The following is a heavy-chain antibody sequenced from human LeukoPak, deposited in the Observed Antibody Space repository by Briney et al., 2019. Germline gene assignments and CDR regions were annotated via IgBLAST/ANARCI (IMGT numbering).Heavy chain of an antibody. CDR2: VSPPGGGT. CDR1: GFTFSNHG. V-gene: IGHV3-23*01. Sequence: PGGTLTLSCAASGFTFSNHGMNWVRQAPGKGLEWLSGVSPPGGGTYYADSVKGRFTISRDDSKNTLSLQMNSLRVEDTAVYYCARDLAWGAFDYWGQGTLVTVSS. J-gene: IGHJ4*02. D-gene: IGHD7-27*01. CDR3: ARDLAWGAFDY.